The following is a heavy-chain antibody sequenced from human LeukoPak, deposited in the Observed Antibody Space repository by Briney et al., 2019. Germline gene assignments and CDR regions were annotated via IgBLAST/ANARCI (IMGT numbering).Heavy chain of an antibody. CDR1: GGSISSSSYY. Sequence: PSETLSLTCTVSGGSISSSSYYWGWIRQPPGKGLEWIGSIYYSGSTYYNPSLKSRVTISVDTSRNQFSLKLSSVTAADTAVYYCARRRLIAVAFFDPWGQGTLVTVSS. CDR2: IYYSGST. D-gene: IGHD6-19*01. CDR3: ARRRLIAVAFFDP. J-gene: IGHJ5*02. V-gene: IGHV4-39*01.